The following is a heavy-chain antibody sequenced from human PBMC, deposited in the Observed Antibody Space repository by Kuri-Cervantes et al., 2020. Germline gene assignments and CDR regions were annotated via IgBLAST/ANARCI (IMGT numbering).Heavy chain of an antibody. D-gene: IGHD3-10*01. CDR2: IWYDGSDK. Sequence: GGSLRLSCAASGFTFSSYPMHWVRQAPGKGLEWVAVIWYDGSDKYYADSVKGRFTISRDNSKNTLYLQMNSLRAEDTAVYYCARDYYGSGSSSPYFDYWGQGTLVTVSS. CDR3: ARDYYGSGSSSPYFDY. V-gene: IGHV3-33*08. CDR1: GFTFSSYP. J-gene: IGHJ4*02.